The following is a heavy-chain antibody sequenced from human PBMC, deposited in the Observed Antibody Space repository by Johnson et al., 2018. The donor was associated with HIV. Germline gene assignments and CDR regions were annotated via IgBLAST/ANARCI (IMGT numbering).Heavy chain of an antibody. J-gene: IGHJ3*02. CDR2: ISYDGSNK. D-gene: IGHD3-22*01. V-gene: IGHV3-30*04. CDR3: AGSTLDITMIVVVPDAFDI. CDR1: GFTFSSYA. Sequence: VQLVESGGGVVQPGRSLRLSCAASGFTFSSYAMHWVRQAPGKGLAWVAVISYDGSNKYYADSVKGRFTISRDNSKNTLYLQMNSLRAEDAAVYYCAGSTLDITMIVVVPDAFDIWGQGTMVTVSS.